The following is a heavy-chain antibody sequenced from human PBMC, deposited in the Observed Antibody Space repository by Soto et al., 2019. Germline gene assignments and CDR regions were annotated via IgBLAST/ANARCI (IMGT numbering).Heavy chain of an antibody. J-gene: IGHJ6*02. CDR1: GYSFTSYW. V-gene: IGHV5-51*01. D-gene: IGHD1-1*01. CDR3: ARGTGGYYFGMDV. CDR2: IYLDDSDT. Sequence: PGETLKISCKGSGYSFTSYWIGWVRQMPGKGLAWMGIIYLDDSDTRYSPSFQGQVTISADKSISTAYLQWSSLKASDTAMYYCARGTGGYYFGMDVWGHGITVTVSS.